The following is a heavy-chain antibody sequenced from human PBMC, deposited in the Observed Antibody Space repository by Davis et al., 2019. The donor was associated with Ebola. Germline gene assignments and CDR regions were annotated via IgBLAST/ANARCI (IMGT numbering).Heavy chain of an antibody. V-gene: IGHV1-46*01. J-gene: IGHJ4*02. Sequence: AASVKVSCKASGYTFTSYYMHWVRQAPGQGLEWMGIINPSGGSTSYAQKFQGRVTMTRDTSTSTVYMELNSLRSEDTAVYYCAREAAATGLLVGDPDFDYWGQGTLVTVSS. CDR2: INPSGGST. D-gene: IGHD2-15*01. CDR3: AREAAATGLLVGDPDFDY. CDR1: GYTFTSYY.